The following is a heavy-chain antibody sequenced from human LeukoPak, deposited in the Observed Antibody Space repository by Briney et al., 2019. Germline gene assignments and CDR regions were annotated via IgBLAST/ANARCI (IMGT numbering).Heavy chain of an antibody. Sequence: GGSLRLSCAASGFTFSSYGMHWVRQAPGKGLEGVAFIRYDGSNKYYADSVKGRFTISRDNSKNTLYLQMNSLRAEDTAVYYCAKDLGYRFSSSWYGVDYWGQGTLVTVSS. CDR2: IRYDGSNK. CDR3: AKDLGYRFSSSWYGVDY. V-gene: IGHV3-30*02. CDR1: GFTFSSYG. J-gene: IGHJ4*02. D-gene: IGHD6-13*01.